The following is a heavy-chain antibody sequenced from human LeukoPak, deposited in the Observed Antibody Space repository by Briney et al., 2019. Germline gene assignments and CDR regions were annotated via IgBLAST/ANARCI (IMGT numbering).Heavy chain of an antibody. Sequence: PSETLSLTCAVYGESLNSYYWSWIRQPPGKGLEWIGEIYESGSTEYNPSLKSRVTISMVPSKQQFSLSLSSVTAADTAVYYCARAGGYSSGYQDYWGQGTLVTVSS. CDR2: IYESGST. J-gene: IGHJ4*02. V-gene: IGHV4-34*01. D-gene: IGHD5-18*01. CDR3: ARAGGYSSGYQDY. CDR1: GESLNSYY.